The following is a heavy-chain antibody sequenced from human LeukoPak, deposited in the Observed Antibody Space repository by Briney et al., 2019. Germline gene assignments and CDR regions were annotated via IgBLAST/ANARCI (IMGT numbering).Heavy chain of an antibody. V-gene: IGHV4-39*07. CDR3: VRLHSSSYYRPNDAFDI. Sequence: GSLRLSCAASGFTFSSYSMSWVRQAPGKGLEWIASVYYSGSTYSNPSLTSRLTIPVDLSNNQFSLKLTSVTAADTAVYYCVRLHSSSYYRPNDAFDIWGQGTKVTVSS. CDR1: GFTFSSYS. D-gene: IGHD3-22*01. CDR2: VYYSGST. J-gene: IGHJ3*02.